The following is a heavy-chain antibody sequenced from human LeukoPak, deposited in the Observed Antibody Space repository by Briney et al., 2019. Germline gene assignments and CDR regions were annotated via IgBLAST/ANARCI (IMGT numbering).Heavy chain of an antibody. CDR2: ISVSGDRI. J-gene: IGHJ4*02. Sequence: GGSLRLSCAASGFTFSSYAMSWVRQAPGKGLEWVSSISVSGDRIFYVDSVKGRFTISRDNSKNTLFLQMSSLRAEDTAVYYCARGAPIWFGELLLPDYWGQGTLVTVSS. V-gene: IGHV3-23*01. CDR3: ARGAPIWFGELLLPDY. D-gene: IGHD3-10*01. CDR1: GFTFSSYA.